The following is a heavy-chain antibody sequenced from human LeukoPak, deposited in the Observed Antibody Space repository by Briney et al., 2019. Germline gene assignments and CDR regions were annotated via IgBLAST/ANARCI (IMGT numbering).Heavy chain of an antibody. CDR2: IYYSGST. V-gene: IGHV4-39*01. Sequence: PSETLSLTCAVSGGSISSSSYYWGWIRQPPGKGLEWIGSIYYSGSTYYNPSLKSRVTISVDTSKNQFSLKLSSVTAADTAVYYCARHQGVVITMVRGVAPYWYFDLWGRGTLVTVSS. CDR1: GGSISSSSYY. CDR3: ARHQGVVITMVRGVAPYWYFDL. D-gene: IGHD3-10*01. J-gene: IGHJ2*01.